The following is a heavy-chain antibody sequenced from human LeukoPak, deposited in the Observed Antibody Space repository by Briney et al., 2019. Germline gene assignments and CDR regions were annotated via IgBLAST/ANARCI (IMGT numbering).Heavy chain of an antibody. V-gene: IGHV3-30-3*01. J-gene: IGHJ4*02. CDR3: AKDLRGSGTTTDY. Sequence: PGRSLRLSCAASGFTFSGYAMHWVRQAPGKGLEWVAVISYDGSNEYYADSVKGRFTISRDNSKNTLYLQMNSLRAEDTAVYYCAKDLRGSGTTTDYWGQGTLVTVSS. D-gene: IGHD1-26*01. CDR1: GFTFSGYA. CDR2: ISYDGSNE.